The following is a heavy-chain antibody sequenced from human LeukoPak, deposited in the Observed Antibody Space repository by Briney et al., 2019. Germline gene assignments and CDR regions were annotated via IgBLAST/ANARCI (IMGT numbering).Heavy chain of an antibody. Sequence: GGSLRLSCAASGFTFSGSAMHWVRQASGKGLEGVGRIRSKANNDATAYAASVKGRFTISRDDSKNTAYLQMNSLKTEDTAVYYCTRPDDYGDYWGQGTLITVSS. V-gene: IGHV3-73*01. J-gene: IGHJ4*02. CDR1: GFTFSGSA. CDR2: IRSKANNDAT. CDR3: TRPDDYGDY.